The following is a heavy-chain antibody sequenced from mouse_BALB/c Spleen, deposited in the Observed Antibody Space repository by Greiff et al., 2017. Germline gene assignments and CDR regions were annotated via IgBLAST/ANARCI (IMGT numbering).Heavy chain of an antibody. Sequence: VQLQQSGPELVKPGASVKISCKASGYTFTDYNMHWVKQSHGKSLEWIGYIYPYNGGTGYNQKFKSKATLTVDNSSSTAYMELRSLTSEDSAVYYCARPGTSFFAYWGQGTLVTVSA. CDR3: ARPGTSFFAY. CDR1: GYTFTDYN. J-gene: IGHJ3*01. CDR2: IYPYNGGT. D-gene: IGHD4-1*01. V-gene: IGHV1S29*02.